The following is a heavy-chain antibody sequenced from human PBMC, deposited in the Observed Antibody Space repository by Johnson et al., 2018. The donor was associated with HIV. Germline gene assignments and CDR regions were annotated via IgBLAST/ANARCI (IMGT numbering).Heavy chain of an antibody. Sequence: VQLVESGGGVVQPGRSLRLSCAASGFTFSSYGMHWVRQAPGKGLEWVAFIRYDGSNEYYADSVKGRFTISRDNSKNTLYLQMNSLRAEDTAVYYCAKGFFELDDAFDIWGQGTMVTVSS. CDR1: GFTFSSYG. D-gene: IGHD3/OR15-3a*01. V-gene: IGHV3-30*02. CDR3: AKGFFELDDAFDI. J-gene: IGHJ3*02. CDR2: IRYDGSNE.